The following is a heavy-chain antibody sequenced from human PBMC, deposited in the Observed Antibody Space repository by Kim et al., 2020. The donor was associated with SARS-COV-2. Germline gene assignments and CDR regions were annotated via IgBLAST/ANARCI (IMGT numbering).Heavy chain of an antibody. D-gene: IGHD3-22*01. CDR1: GLTFSNDW. Sequence: GGSLRLSCVASGLTFSNDWMSWVRQAPGKGLEWVGRIKNKPERGTTEYAAPVKGRFIVSRDDSKDILYLQMNSLKTEDTAVYYCVIDKYHRDDSQFNDWGQGTLVTVSS. CDR2: IKNKPERGTT. CDR3: VIDKYHRDDSQFND. V-gene: IGHV3-15*01. J-gene: IGHJ4*02.